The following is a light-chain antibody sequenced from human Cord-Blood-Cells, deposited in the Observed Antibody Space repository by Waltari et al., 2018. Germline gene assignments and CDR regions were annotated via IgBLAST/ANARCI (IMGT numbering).Light chain of an antibody. CDR1: QSVSSN. V-gene: IGKV3-15*01. CDR3: QQYNNWPPYT. J-gene: IGKJ2*01. Sequence: EIVMPQSPATLSVSPGESDTLSCMAHQSVSSNLAWYQQKPGQAPSLLIYGGSTRATGIPARFSGSGSGTEFTLTIGSLQSEDFAVYYCQQYNNWPPYTFGQGTKLEIK. CDR2: GGS.